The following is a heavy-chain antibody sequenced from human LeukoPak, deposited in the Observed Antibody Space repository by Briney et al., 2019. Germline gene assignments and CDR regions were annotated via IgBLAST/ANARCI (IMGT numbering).Heavy chain of an antibody. V-gene: IGHV3-48*03. J-gene: IGHJ5*02. CDR2: ISSSGSTI. Sequence: GGSLRLSCAASGFTFSSYEMNWVRHAPGKGLEWVSYISSSGSTIYYADSVKGRFTISRDNAKNSLYLQMNSLRAEDTAVYYCARLGYGYDYWFDPWGQGTLVTVSS. D-gene: IGHD5-18*01. CDR1: GFTFSSYE. CDR3: ARLGYGYDYWFDP.